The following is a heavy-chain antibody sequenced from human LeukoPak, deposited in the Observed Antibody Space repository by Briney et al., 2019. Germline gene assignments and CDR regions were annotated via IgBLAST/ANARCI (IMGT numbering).Heavy chain of an antibody. CDR3: ARAVRAVAGFLDY. CDR2: INHSGST. D-gene: IGHD6-19*01. Sequence: PSETLSLICAVYGGSFSGYYWSWIRQPPGKGLEWIGEINHSGSTNYNPSLKSRVTISVDTSKNQFSLKLSSVTAADTAVYYCARAVRAVAGFLDYWGQGTLVTVSS. J-gene: IGHJ4*02. CDR1: GGSFSGYY. V-gene: IGHV4-34*01.